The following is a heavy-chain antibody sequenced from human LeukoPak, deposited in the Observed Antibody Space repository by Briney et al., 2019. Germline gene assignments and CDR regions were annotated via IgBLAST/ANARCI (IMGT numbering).Heavy chain of an antibody. D-gene: IGHD4-17*01. Sequence: GGSLRLSCAAAGFTFSSYGMHWARQAPGKGLEWVAVISYDGSNKYYADSVKGRFTISRDNSKNTLYLQMNSLRAEDTAVYYCANTVTTYYYYGMDVWGKGTTVTVSS. V-gene: IGHV3-30*18. J-gene: IGHJ6*04. CDR1: GFTFSSYG. CDR3: ANTVTTYYYYGMDV. CDR2: ISYDGSNK.